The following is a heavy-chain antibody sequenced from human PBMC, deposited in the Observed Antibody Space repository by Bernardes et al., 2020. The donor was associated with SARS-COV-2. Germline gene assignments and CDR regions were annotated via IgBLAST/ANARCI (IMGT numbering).Heavy chain of an antibody. J-gene: IGHJ3*02. Sequence: ASVKVSCNASGYTFTVYYMHWVRQAPGQGLEWMGWINPNSGVTNYAQNFQGRVTMTRDTSISTAYMELSRLRSDDTAVYYCARDLDRLYSGSRTDAFDIWGQGTMVTVSS. CDR1: GYTFTVYY. CDR3: ARDLDRLYSGSRTDAFDI. D-gene: IGHD1-26*01. CDR2: INPNSGVT. V-gene: IGHV1-2*02.